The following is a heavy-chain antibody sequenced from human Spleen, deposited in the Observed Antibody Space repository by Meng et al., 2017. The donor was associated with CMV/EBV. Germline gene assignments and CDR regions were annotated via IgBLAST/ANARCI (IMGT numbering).Heavy chain of an antibody. CDR1: GFTFSSYW. Sequence: GESLKISCAASGFTFSSYWMSWVRQAPGKGLEWVANIKQDGSEKYYVDSVKGRFTISRDNAKNSLYLQMNSLRAEDTAVYYCARDWNYCSGGSCYIVGYYYYYGMDVRGQGTTVTVSS. D-gene: IGHD2-15*01. CDR3: ARDWNYCSGGSCYIVGYYYYYGMDV. V-gene: IGHV3-7*01. J-gene: IGHJ6*02. CDR2: IKQDGSEK.